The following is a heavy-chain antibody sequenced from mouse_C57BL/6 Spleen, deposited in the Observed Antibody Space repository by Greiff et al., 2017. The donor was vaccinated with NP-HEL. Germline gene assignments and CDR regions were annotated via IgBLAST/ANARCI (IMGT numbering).Heavy chain of an antibody. D-gene: IGHD1-1*01. V-gene: IGHV1-26*01. CDR3: AYYGSSYGGYFDY. CDR2: INPNNGGT. Sequence: EVQLQQSGPELVKPGASVKISCKASGYTFTDYYMNWVKQSHGKSLEWIGDINPNNGGTSYNQKFKGKATLTVDKSSSTAYMELRSLTSEDSAVYYCAYYGSSYGGYFDYWGQGTTLTVSS. CDR1: GYTFTDYY. J-gene: IGHJ2*01.